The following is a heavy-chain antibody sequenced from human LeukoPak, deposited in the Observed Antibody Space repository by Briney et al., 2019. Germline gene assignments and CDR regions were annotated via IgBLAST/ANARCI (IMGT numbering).Heavy chain of an antibody. CDR2: MNPISGNT. CDR3: VRVLSGFTNSDC. D-gene: IGHD6-19*01. CDR1: GYTFITYD. Sequence: ASVKVSCKASGYTFITYDINWVRQATGQGLEWMGWMNPISGNTGYAQKFQGRVTMTRDTSINTAYMELGSLRSDDTAVYYCVRVLSGFTNSDCWGQGTLVTVSS. V-gene: IGHV1-8*01. J-gene: IGHJ4*02.